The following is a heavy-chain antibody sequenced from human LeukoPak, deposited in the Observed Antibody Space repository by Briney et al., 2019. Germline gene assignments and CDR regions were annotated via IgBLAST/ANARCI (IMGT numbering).Heavy chain of an antibody. V-gene: IGHV3-53*01. J-gene: IGHJ5*02. CDR1: GFTVNTNY. D-gene: IGHD6-13*01. CDR2: IYSGGAT. CDR3: AKVRIAAAGLVDP. Sequence: GGSQRLSCAASGFTVNTNYMSWVRQAPGKGLEWVSVIYSGGATFYADSVKGRFTISRDNSRNTLYLQMNSLRAEDTAVYYCAKVRIAAAGLVDPWGQGTLVTVSS.